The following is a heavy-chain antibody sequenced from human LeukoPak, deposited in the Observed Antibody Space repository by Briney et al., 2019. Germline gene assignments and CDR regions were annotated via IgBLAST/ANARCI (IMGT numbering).Heavy chain of an antibody. V-gene: IGHV4-4*07. CDR1: GGSISSYY. Sequence: PSETLSLTCTVSGGSISSYYWSWIRQPAGKGLEWIGRIYISGSTNYNPSLKSRVTMSVDTSKNQFSLKLSSVTAADTAVYYCARVYYSGSYDYWYFDLWGRGTLVTVSS. D-gene: IGHD1-26*01. J-gene: IGHJ2*01. CDR2: IYISGST. CDR3: ARVYYSGSYDYWYFDL.